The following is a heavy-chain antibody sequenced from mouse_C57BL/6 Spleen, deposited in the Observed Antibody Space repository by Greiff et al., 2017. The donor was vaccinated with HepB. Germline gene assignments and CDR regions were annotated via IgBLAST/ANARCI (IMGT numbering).Heavy chain of an antibody. CDR3: ARGVYYYGSSYGYAMDY. CDR2: IDPSDSET. D-gene: IGHD1-1*01. Sequence: VQLQQPGAELVRPGSSVKLSCKASGYTFTSYWMHWVKQRPIQGLEWIGNIDPSDSETHYNQKFKDKATLTVDKSSSTAYMQVSSLTSEDSAVYYCARGVYYYGSSYGYAMDYWGQGTSVTVSS. J-gene: IGHJ4*01. CDR1: GYTFTSYW. V-gene: IGHV1-52*01.